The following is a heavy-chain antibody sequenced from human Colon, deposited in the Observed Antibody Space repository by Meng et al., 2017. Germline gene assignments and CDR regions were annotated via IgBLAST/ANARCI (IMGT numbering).Heavy chain of an antibody. CDR2: IHYSGST. V-gene: IGHV4-31*03. CDR3: ARYVFDSSSLYSNWFDP. Sequence: QVQLQESGPGLVKPSQTLSLTCTFSGGSISSGTYYWGWIRQLPGKGLEWIAYIHYSGSTYYSPPLKSRVTISVDTSKNQLSLKLSSMTAADTAVYYCARYVFDSSSLYSNWFDPWGQGTLVTVSS. J-gene: IGHJ5*02. CDR1: GGSISSGTYY. D-gene: IGHD3-22*01.